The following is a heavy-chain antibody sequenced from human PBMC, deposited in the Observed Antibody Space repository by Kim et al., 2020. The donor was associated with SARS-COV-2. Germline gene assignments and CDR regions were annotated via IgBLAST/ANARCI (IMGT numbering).Heavy chain of an antibody. V-gene: IGHV3-9*01. Sequence: GGSLRLSCAASGFTFDDYAMHWVRQAPGKGLEWVSGISWNSGSIGYADSVKGRFTISRDNAKNSLYLQMNSLRAEDTALYYCAKEAGTSYDLWGRGTLVTVSS. CDR1: GFTFDDYA. J-gene: IGHJ2*01. D-gene: IGHD2-2*01. CDR3: AKEAGTSYDL. CDR2: ISWNSGSI.